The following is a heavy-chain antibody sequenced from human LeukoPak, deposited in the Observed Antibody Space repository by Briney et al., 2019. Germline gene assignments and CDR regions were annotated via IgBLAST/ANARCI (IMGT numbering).Heavy chain of an antibody. CDR2: IKQDGSEK. V-gene: IGHV3-7*01. Sequence: PGGSLRLSCAASGFTFSSYWMSWVRRAPGKGLEWVANIKQDGSEKYYVDSVKGRFTISRDNAKNSLYLQMNSLRAEDTAVYYCARDKWLQGGVFDYWGQGTLVTVSS. D-gene: IGHD5-24*01. CDR1: GFTFSSYW. CDR3: ARDKWLQGGVFDY. J-gene: IGHJ4*02.